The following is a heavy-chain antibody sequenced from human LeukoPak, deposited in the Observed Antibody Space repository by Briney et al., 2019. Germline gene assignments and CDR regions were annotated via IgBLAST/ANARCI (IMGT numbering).Heavy chain of an antibody. CDR1: GFTFSSYS. CDR2: ISSSSSYI. J-gene: IGHJ4*02. Sequence: KTGGSLRLSCATSGFTFSSYSMNWVRQAPGKGMDLDSSISSSSSYIYYADSVKGRFTISRDNAKNSLYLQMNSLRAEDTAVYYCARGGTSTYYDFWSGYYQGYFDYWGQGTLVTVSS. D-gene: IGHD3-3*01. V-gene: IGHV3-21*01. CDR3: ARGGTSTYYDFWSGYYQGYFDY.